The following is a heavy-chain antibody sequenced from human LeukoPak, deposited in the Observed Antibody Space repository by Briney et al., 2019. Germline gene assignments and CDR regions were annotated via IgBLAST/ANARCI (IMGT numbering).Heavy chain of an antibody. Sequence: ASVKVSCKSSGYTFTSYGISWVRQAPGQGLEWMGWISAYNGNTNYAQNLQGRVTLTTDTSTSAAYMELRSLRSDDTAVYYCARQGYGVTSQGAADYWGQGTLVTVSS. CDR3: ARQGYGVTSQGAADY. J-gene: IGHJ4*02. CDR2: ISAYNGNT. D-gene: IGHD4-23*01. V-gene: IGHV1-18*01. CDR1: GYTFTSYG.